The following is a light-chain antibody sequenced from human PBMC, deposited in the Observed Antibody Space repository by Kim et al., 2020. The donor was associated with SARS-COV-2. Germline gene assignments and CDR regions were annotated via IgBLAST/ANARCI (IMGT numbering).Light chain of an antibody. Sequence: SVGDRVTITCRASQSTSSYLNWYQQKPGKAPKLLIYAASILQSGVPSRFSGSGSGTDFTLTISSLQPEDFATYYCQQSYSTPRLTFGGGTKVDIK. V-gene: IGKV1-39*01. J-gene: IGKJ4*01. CDR1: QSTSSY. CDR2: AAS. CDR3: QQSYSTPRLT.